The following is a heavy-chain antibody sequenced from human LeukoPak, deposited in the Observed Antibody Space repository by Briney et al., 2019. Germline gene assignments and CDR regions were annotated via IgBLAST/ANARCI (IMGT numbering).Heavy chain of an antibody. CDR1: GFTFNNAW. Sequence: GGSLRLSCAASGFTFNNAWMSWVRQAPGKGLEWVSAISGSGYSAYYADSLKGRFTISRDNSKNTLYLQMNSLRADDTAVYYCAKAANWGAFDIWGQGTMVTVSS. CDR3: AKAANWGAFDI. J-gene: IGHJ3*02. D-gene: IGHD7-27*01. V-gene: IGHV3-23*01. CDR2: ISGSGYSA.